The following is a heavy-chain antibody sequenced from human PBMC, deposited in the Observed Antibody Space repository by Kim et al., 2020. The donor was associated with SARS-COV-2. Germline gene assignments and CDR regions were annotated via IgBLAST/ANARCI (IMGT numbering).Heavy chain of an antibody. D-gene: IGHD4-17*01. CDR3: TRTPYDYGDYSFDY. Sequence: AASVKGRYTISRDDSKSSLYLQRNSLKTEDTAVYYCTRTPYDYGDYSFDYWGQGTLVTVSS. J-gene: IGHJ4*02. V-gene: IGHV3-72*01.